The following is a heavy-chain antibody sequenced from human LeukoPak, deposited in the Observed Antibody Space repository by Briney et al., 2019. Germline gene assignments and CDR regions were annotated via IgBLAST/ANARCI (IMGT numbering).Heavy chain of an antibody. CDR1: VYSISSGYY. J-gene: IGHJ4*02. D-gene: IGHD6-25*01. Sequence: SETLSLTCTVSVYSISSGYYWGWIRQPPGKGLEWIGSIYHSGSTYYNPSLKSRVTISVDTSKNQFSLKLSSVTAADTAVYYCARGAAASYWGQGTLVTVSS. CDR3: ARGAAASY. CDR2: IYHSGST. V-gene: IGHV4-38-2*02.